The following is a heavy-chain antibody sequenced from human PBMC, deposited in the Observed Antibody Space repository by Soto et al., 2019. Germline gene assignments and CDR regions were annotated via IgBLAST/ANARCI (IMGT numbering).Heavy chain of an antibody. CDR1: GFTFSSYA. CDR3: AREHVDSSHFDY. D-gene: IGHD5-12*01. CDR2: ISYDGSNK. J-gene: IGHJ4*02. V-gene: IGHV3-30-3*01. Sequence: QVQLVESGGGVVQPGRSLRLSCAASGFTFSSYAMHWVRQAPGKGLEWVAVISYDGSNKYYADSVKGRFTISRDNSKNTLYLQMNSLRAEDTAVYYCAREHVDSSHFDYWGQGTLVTVSS.